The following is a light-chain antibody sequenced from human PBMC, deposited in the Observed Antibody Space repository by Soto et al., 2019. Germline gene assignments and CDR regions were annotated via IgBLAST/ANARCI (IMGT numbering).Light chain of an antibody. CDR2: DVS. V-gene: IGLV2-14*01. Sequence: QSVLTQPASVSGSPGQSITISCTGTSSDVGGYNYVSWYQQHPGKAPKLMIYDVSNRPSGVSNRFSGSKSGNTASLTISGLQAEDEADYYCSAYTSSSPHVFGAGNKVTVL. J-gene: IGLJ1*01. CDR3: SAYTSSSPHV. CDR1: SSDVGGYNY.